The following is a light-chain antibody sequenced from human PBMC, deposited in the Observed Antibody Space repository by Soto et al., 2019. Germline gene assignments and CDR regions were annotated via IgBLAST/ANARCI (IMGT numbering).Light chain of an antibody. CDR2: DAS. V-gene: IGKV1-33*01. Sequence: DIQMTQSPSSLSASVGDRVTITCQASQDISNYLNWYQQKPGKAPKLLIYDASNFETGVPSRFSGSGSGTDFTFTISSLQPEDIATYYWQQYDNLPCTFGGGTKVEIK. CDR3: QQYDNLPCT. J-gene: IGKJ4*01. CDR1: QDISNY.